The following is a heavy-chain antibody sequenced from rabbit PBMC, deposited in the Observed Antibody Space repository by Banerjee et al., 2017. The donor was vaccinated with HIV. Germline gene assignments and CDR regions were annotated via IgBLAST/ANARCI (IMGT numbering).Heavy chain of an antibody. V-gene: IGHV1S40*01. CDR3: AREGAWNYAFAL. CDR2: IGDDGSAST. CDR1: GFTLSIYW. J-gene: IGHJ3*01. Sequence: QSLEESGGDLVKPGASLTLTCTASGFTLSIYWIWWVRQAPGKGLEWIGTIGDDGSASTWYASWAKGRFTVSKTSSTTVTLQMTSLTAADTATYFCAREGAWNYAFALWGQGTLVTVS. D-gene: IGHD6-1*01.